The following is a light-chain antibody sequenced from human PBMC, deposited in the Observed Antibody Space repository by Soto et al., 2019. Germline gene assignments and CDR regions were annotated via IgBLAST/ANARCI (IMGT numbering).Light chain of an antibody. Sequence: DIVLTQSPDTLSLSLGERATLSCRASQSVSNYLAWYQQKPGQAPRLLVYDASKRATGIPARFSGSGSGTDFTLTISSLEPEDFAVYYCQQRRNWPRTFGQGTKVEIK. CDR2: DAS. J-gene: IGKJ1*01. V-gene: IGKV3-11*01. CDR3: QQRRNWPRT. CDR1: QSVSNY.